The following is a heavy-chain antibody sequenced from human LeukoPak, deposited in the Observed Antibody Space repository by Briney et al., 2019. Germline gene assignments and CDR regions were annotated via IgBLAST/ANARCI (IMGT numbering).Heavy chain of an antibody. Sequence: SETLSLTCAASGGSINSGGYSYNWIRQPPGKGLEWIGYIYNSGSTSYNPSLKSRVTISVDTSKNHFSLKLSSVTAADTAVYYCARDSREGSTEYNWFDPWGQGTLVTVSS. V-gene: IGHV4-30-4*07. J-gene: IGHJ5*02. D-gene: IGHD2-2*01. CDR1: GGSINSGGYS. CDR3: ARDSREGSTEYNWFDP. CDR2: IYNSGST.